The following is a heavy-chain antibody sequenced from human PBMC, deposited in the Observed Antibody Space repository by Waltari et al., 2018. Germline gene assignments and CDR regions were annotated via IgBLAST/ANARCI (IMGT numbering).Heavy chain of an antibody. V-gene: IGHV4-39*01. J-gene: IGHJ4*02. D-gene: IGHD3-10*01. CDR1: GGSISVGSFL. CDR2: IYYSGNT. CDR3: ARTFAYGSGTYNH. Sequence: QLQLQESGPGPVKPSATLSLTCTVSGGSISVGSFLWGWIRQSPGKGLEWIGSIYYSGNTYYNPSLRSRVSISVDTSTNQFSLKLSSVTAADTAVYYCARTFAYGSGTYNHWGQGSLVTVSS.